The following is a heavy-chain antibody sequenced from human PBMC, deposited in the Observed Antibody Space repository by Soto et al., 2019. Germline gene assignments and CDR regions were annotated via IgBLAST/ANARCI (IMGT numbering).Heavy chain of an antibody. D-gene: IGHD2-2*02. Sequence: SLRLSCAASGFTFNTYGMHWVRQAPGQGLEWVAVILYDGSEKYYVDSVKGRFTISNDNSKNTLDMQKNNLRPEETAVSYCAKSPYFYASKPTCYNYDFDHWGQGTLVTVSS. CDR2: ILYDGSEK. V-gene: IGHV3-30*18. CDR1: GFTFNTYG. J-gene: IGHJ4*02. CDR3: AKSPYFYASKPTCYNYDFDH.